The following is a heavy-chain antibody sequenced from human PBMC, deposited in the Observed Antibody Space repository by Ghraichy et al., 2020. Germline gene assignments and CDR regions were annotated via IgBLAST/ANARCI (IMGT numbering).Heavy chain of an antibody. CDR3: ARDNSMDV. J-gene: IGHJ6*04. Sequence: SETLSLTCAVYGGSFSGYYWSWIRQPPGKGLEWIGEINHSGSTNYNPSLKSRVTISVDTSKNQFSLKLSSVTAADTAVYYCARDNSMDVWGKGTTVTVSS. V-gene: IGHV4-34*01. CDR2: INHSGST. CDR1: GGSFSGYY. D-gene: IGHD1-20*01.